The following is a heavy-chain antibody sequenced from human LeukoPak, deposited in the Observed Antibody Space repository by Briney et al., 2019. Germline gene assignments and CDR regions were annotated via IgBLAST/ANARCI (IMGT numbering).Heavy chain of an antibody. J-gene: IGHJ2*01. CDR1: GGSLKNSF. Sequence: PSETLSLTCAVSGGSLKNSFWNWIRQPAGKRLEWNGRLFTTGTTDHSPALNYNPSLRSRVSMSVDVSKNQFSLTLTSVTAADTAVYYCARVGSTDWYFDLWGRGSLVTVSS. V-gene: IGHV4-4*07. CDR3: ARVGSTDWYFDL. CDR2: LFTTGTTDHSPAL. D-gene: IGHD2-8*02.